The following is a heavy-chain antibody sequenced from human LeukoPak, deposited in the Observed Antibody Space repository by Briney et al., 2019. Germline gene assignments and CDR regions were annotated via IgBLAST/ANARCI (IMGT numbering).Heavy chain of an antibody. D-gene: IGHD2-2*01. V-gene: IGHV3-11*01. CDR2: ISNNGDTI. Sequence: GGSLRLSCAASGFTFRDYYMHWVRQAPGKGLEWISYISNNGDTISYADSVKGRFTISRDNAKNSLFLQMNSLSAEDTAVYYCAREVVPAAIGSSGMDVWGQGTTVTVSS. J-gene: IGHJ6*02. CDR3: AREVVPAAIGSSGMDV. CDR1: GFTFRDYY.